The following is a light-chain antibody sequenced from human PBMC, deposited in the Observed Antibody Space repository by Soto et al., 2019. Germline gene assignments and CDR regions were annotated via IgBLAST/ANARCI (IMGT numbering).Light chain of an antibody. V-gene: IGLV2-8*01. CDR3: SSYAGFNKVI. CDR2: DVT. Sequence: QSVLTQPPSASGSPGQSVTISCTGTSSDVGLYNFVSWYQQHPGEAPKLTIYDVTKRPSGVPDRFSGSKSGNTASLTVSGLQAEDEADYYCSSYAGFNKVIFGGGTKVTVL. CDR1: SSDVGLYNF. J-gene: IGLJ2*01.